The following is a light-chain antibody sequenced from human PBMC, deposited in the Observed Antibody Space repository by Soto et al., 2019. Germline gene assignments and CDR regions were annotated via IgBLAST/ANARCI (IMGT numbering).Light chain of an antibody. CDR1: SIDVGVYNY. V-gene: IGLV2-14*01. CDR2: DVS. Sequence: QSGLTEPSSVSGSPGQSITISYNGTSIDVGVYNYVSWYQQHPGRAPKLMIYDVSNRPSGVSNRFSGSKSGNTASLTISGLQAEDEADYYCSSYTSSSTLVFGTGTKVTVL. J-gene: IGLJ1*01. CDR3: SSYTSSSTLV.